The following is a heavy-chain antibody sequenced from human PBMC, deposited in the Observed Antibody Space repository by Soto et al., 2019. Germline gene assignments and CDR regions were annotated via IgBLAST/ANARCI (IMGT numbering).Heavy chain of an antibody. D-gene: IGHD3-22*01. CDR3: AKDAAASYYDSSGSGDY. V-gene: IGHV3-23*01. CDR1: GFTFSSYA. Sequence: EVQLLESGGGWVQPGGSLRLSCAASGFTFSSYAMSWVRQAPGKGLEWVSAISGSGGSTYYADSVKGRFTISRDNSKNTLYLQMNSLRAEDTAVYYCAKDAAASYYDSSGSGDYWGQGTLVTVSS. CDR2: ISGSGGST. J-gene: IGHJ4*02.